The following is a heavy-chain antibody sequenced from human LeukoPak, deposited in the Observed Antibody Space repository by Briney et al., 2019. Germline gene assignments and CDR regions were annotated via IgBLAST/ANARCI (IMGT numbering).Heavy chain of an antibody. V-gene: IGHV1-2*02. J-gene: IGHJ4*02. CDR1: GYTFTAYY. D-gene: IGHD3-16*01. CDR3: ASYPRGVSTPPYAY. CDR2: INPNNGDT. Sequence: GASVKVSCKASGYTFTAYYMHWVRQAPGQGLEWMGWINPNNGDTKYAQSFLGRVTMTRDTSTSTAYMELSSLRSDDTAVYFCASYPRGVSTPPYAYWGKGTLVPVSS.